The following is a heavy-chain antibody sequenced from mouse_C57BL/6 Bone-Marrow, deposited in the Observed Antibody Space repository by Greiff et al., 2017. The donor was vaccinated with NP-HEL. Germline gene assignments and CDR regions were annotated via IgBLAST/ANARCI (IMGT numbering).Heavy chain of an antibody. V-gene: IGHV3-6*01. CDR1: GYSITSGYY. CDR3: ARDYGNYGAY. J-gene: IGHJ3*01. D-gene: IGHD2-1*01. Sequence: VQLKESGPGLVKPSQSLSLTCSVTGYSITSGYYWNWIRQFPGNKLEWMGYISYDGSNNYNPSLKNRISITRDTSKNQFFLKLNSVTTEDTATYYCARDYGNYGAYWGQGTLVTVSA. CDR2: ISYDGSN.